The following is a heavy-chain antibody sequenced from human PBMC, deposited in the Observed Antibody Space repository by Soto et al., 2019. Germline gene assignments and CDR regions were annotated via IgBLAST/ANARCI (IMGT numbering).Heavy chain of an antibody. D-gene: IGHD6-19*01. Sequence: GASVNVSCKASGYTFTSYDIKWVRQATGQGLEWMGWMNPNSGNTGYAQKFQGRVTMTRNTSISTAYMELSSLRSEDTAVYYCAMGIAGAFEVVWGQGTLVTVSS. V-gene: IGHV1-8*01. J-gene: IGHJ4*02. CDR3: AMGIAGAFEVV. CDR2: MNPNSGNT. CDR1: GYTFTSYD.